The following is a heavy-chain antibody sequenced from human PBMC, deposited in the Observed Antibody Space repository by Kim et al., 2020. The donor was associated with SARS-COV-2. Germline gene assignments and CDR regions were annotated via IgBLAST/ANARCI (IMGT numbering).Heavy chain of an antibody. D-gene: IGHD3-10*01. J-gene: IGHJ4*02. CDR1: GGSISSSGYY. CDR3: ARDTSGYFYGPGVGPFDC. Sequence: SETLSLTCTVSGGSISSSGYYWTWIRQHPGKGLEWIGYIYYSGSTSYNPSLKSRIAISLDTSKNQFSLNLSSVTAADTAIYYCARDTSGYFYGPGVGPFDCWGRGTQVTVSS. V-gene: IGHV4-31*03. CDR2: IYYSGST.